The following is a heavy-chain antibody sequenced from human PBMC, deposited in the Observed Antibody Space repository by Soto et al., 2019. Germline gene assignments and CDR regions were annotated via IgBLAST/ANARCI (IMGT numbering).Heavy chain of an antibody. CDR2: ISSSSSYI. Sequence: PGGSLRLSCAASGFTFSSYSMNWVRQAPGKGLEWVSSISSSSSYIYYADSVKGRFTISRDNAKNSLYLQMNSLRAEDTAVYYCARVEYSSSWQFDYWGQGTLVTVSS. CDR1: GFTFSSYS. V-gene: IGHV3-21*01. J-gene: IGHJ4*02. CDR3: ARVEYSSSWQFDY. D-gene: IGHD6-13*01.